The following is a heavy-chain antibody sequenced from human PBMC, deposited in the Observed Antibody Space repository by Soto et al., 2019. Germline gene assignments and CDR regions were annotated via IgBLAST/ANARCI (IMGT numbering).Heavy chain of an antibody. Sequence: SVKVSCKASGFTFTSSAVQWVRQARGQRLEWIGWIVVGSGNTNYAQKFQERVTITRDMSTSTAYMELSSLRSEDTAVYYCAAEGCTNGVCYGRGGMDVWGQGTTVTVS. CDR1: GFTFTSSA. V-gene: IGHV1-58*01. J-gene: IGHJ6*02. CDR2: IVVGSGNT. CDR3: AAEGCTNGVCYGRGGMDV. D-gene: IGHD2-8*01.